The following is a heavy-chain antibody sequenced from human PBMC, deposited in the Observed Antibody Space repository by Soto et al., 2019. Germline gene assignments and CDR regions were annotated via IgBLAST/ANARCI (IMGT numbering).Heavy chain of an antibody. V-gene: IGHV1-18*04. J-gene: IGHJ6*02. Sequence: ASVKVSCKASGYTFTSYGISWVRQAPGQGLEWMGWISAYNGNTNYAQKLQGRVTMTTDTSTSTAYMELRSLRSDDTAVYYCASMQGYRITGNQISYYYGMDVWGQGTTVTVSS. D-gene: IGHD1-20*01. CDR2: ISAYNGNT. CDR1: GYTFTSYG. CDR3: ASMQGYRITGNQISYYYGMDV.